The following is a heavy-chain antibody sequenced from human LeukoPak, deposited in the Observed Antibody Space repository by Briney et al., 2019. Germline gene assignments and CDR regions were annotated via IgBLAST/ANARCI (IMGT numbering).Heavy chain of an antibody. CDR2: ITTSSSYI. Sequence: GESLTLSRAASGLTLNYYSMDWVRQAPGKGLEWVASITTSSSYIYYADSVRGRFTISRDNAKNSLYLQMSSLRAEDTAVYYCARDGVVGATKWGHFDFWGQGTRVTVSS. V-gene: IGHV3-21*01. J-gene: IGHJ4*02. D-gene: IGHD1-26*01. CDR3: ARDGVVGATKWGHFDF. CDR1: GLTLNYYS.